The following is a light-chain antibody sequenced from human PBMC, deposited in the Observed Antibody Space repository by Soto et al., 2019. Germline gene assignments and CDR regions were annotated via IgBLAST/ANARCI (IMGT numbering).Light chain of an antibody. V-gene: IGKV4-1*01. CDR1: QSVLYRSNNQNY. J-gene: IGKJ1*01. CDR2: WAS. CDR3: QQYYSIPWS. Sequence: DIVMTQSPDSLAVSLGEKATINCKSSQSVLYRSNNQNYLAWFQQKPGQPPKLLIYWASTREPGVPDRFSGSGSGTDFTLTISSLQAEDATIYYCQQYYSIPWSFGQGTKVEIK.